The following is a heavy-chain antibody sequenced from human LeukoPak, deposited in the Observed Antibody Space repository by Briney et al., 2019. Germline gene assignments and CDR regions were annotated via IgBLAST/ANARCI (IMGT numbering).Heavy chain of an antibody. CDR2: IYYSGST. CDR1: GGSFSGYY. Sequence: SETLSLTCAVYGGSFSGYYWSWIRQHPGKGLEWIGYIYYSGSTYYNPSLKSRVTISVDTSKNQFSLKLSSVTAADTAVYYCAREDRNIAARPYYFDYWGQGTLVTVSS. D-gene: IGHD6-6*01. J-gene: IGHJ4*02. CDR3: AREDRNIAARPYYFDY. V-gene: IGHV4-31*11.